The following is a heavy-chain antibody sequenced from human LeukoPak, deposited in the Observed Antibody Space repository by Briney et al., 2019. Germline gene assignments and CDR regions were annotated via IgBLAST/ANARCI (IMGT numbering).Heavy chain of an antibody. CDR2: INHSGST. D-gene: IGHD3-10*01. V-gene: IGHV4-34*01. CDR1: GGSISSYY. J-gene: IGHJ5*02. CDR3: ARGSNGNVWFGESLSFDP. Sequence: SETLSLTCTVSGGSISSYYWSWIRQPPGKGLEWIGEINHSGSTNYNPSLKSRVTISVDTSKNQFSLKLSSVTAADTAVYYCARGSNGNVWFGESLSFDPWGQGTLVTVSS.